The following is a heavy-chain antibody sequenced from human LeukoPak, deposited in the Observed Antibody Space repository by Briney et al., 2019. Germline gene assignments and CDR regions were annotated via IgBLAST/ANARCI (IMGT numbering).Heavy chain of an antibody. D-gene: IGHD5-12*01. J-gene: IGHJ4*02. CDR1: GVTFDSHW. Sequence: PGGSLRLSCAASGVTFDSHWMSWVRQAPGKGLEWVANIKQDGSEENYVDSVKGRFTISRDNAKNTLYLQMNSLRAEDTAVYYCAKDRTPGAIVATIRGLDYWGQGTLVTVSS. V-gene: IGHV3-7*03. CDR2: IKQDGSEE. CDR3: AKDRTPGAIVATIRGLDY.